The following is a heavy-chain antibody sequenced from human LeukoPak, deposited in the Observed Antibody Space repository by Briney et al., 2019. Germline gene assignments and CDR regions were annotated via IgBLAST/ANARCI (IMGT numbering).Heavy chain of an antibody. D-gene: IGHD2-15*01. J-gene: IGHJ4*02. CDR1: GFTFSSYA. Sequence: GSLRLSCAASGFTFSSYAMSWVRQAPGKGLEWVSLISGSSSSTFYTDSVKGRFTVSRDNSKNTLYLQMNSLRADDTAVYFCAKKGGTLLRPYYFDYWGQGTLVTVSS. CDR3: AKKGGTLLRPYYFDY. V-gene: IGHV3-23*01. CDR2: ISGSSSST.